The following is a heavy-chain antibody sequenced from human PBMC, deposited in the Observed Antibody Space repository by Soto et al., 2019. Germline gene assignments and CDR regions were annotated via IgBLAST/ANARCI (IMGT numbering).Heavy chain of an antibody. V-gene: IGHV2-5*02. CDR2: IYWDDDK. J-gene: IGHJ4*02. D-gene: IGHD2-15*01. CDR3: AHRLCDSSCYWDVGFFDF. CDR1: GFSLSTSGVG. Sequence: SGPTLVNPTQTLTLTCTFSGFSLSTSGVGVGWIRQPPGKALECLALIYWDDDKRYSPSLKSRLSVTKDTSNNQVVLTMTNMDPVDSGTYFCAHRLCDSSCYWDVGFFDFWGQGALVTVS.